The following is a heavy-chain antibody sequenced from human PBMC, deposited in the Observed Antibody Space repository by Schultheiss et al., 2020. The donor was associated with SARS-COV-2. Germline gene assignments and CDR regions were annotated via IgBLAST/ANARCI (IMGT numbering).Heavy chain of an antibody. CDR1: GFTLSSYW. CDR3: ARDTIVVVVAALAGYGMDV. CDR2: INSDGSST. V-gene: IGHV3-74*01. D-gene: IGHD2-15*01. J-gene: IGHJ6*02. Sequence: GGSLRLSCAASGFTLSSYWMHWVRQAPGKGLVWVSRINSDGSSTSYADSVKGRFTISRDNAKNSLYLQMNSLRAEDTAVYYCARDTIVVVVAALAGYGMDVWGQGTTVTVSS.